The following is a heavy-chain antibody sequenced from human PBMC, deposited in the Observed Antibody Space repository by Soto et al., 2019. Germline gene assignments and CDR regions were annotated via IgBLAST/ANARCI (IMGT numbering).Heavy chain of an antibody. Sequence: VGSLRLSCAASGFTFSSYWMHWVRQAPGKGLVWVSRINSDGNSATYADSVKGRFTISRDNAKNTLYLQMNSLRAEDTAVYYCARDDSSDNQPMDVWGQGTTVTVSS. CDR3: ARDDSSDNQPMDV. V-gene: IGHV3-74*01. J-gene: IGHJ6*02. CDR1: GFTFSSYW. CDR2: INSDGNSA. D-gene: IGHD3-22*01.